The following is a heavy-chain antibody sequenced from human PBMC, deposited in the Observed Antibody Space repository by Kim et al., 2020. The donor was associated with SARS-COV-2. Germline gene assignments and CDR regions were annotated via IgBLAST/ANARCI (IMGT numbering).Heavy chain of an antibody. Sequence: TYNNRSLKGRVTISVDTSKNQFSLKLSSVTAADTAVYYCARGIYGSGWFDPWGQGTLVTVSS. CDR3: ARGIYGSGWFDP. J-gene: IGHJ5*02. CDR2: T. V-gene: IGHV4-31*02. D-gene: IGHD3-10*01.